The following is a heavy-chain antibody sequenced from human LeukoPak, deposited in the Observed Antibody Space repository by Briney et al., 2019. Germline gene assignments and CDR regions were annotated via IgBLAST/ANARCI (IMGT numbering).Heavy chain of an antibody. J-gene: IGHJ4*02. V-gene: IGHV1-24*01. CDR2: FDPEDGET. D-gene: IGHD5-18*01. CDR1: GYTLTELS. CDR3: ATGYSYGYGKGSIDY. Sequence: ASVKVSCKASGYTLTELSMHWVRQAPGKGLEWMGGFDPEDGETIYAQKFQGRVTMTEDTSTDTAYMELSSLRSEDTAVYYCATGYSYGYGKGSIDYWGQGTLVTVSS.